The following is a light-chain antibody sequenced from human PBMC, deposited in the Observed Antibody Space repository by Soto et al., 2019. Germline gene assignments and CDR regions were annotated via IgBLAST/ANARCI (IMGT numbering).Light chain of an antibody. Sequence: DIQMTQSPSTLSASVGDRVTITCRASQDSNNWLAWYQQKPGNAPKFLIYDASTLESGVPSRFSGGGSGTAFTLTISSLQPDESATYYCQQYYSRRTFGQGTKVEIK. CDR1: QDSNNW. V-gene: IGKV1-5*01. CDR3: QQYYSRRT. J-gene: IGKJ1*01. CDR2: DAS.